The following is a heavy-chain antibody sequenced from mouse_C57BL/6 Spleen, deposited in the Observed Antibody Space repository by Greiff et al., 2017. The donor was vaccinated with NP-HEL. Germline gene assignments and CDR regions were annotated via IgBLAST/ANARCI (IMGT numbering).Heavy chain of an antibody. V-gene: IGHV5-6*02. Sequence: DVKLVESGGDLVKPGGSLKLSCAASGFTFSSYGMSWVRQTPDKRLEWVATISSGGSYTYYPDSVKGRFTISRDNAKNTLYLQMSSRKSEDTARYYCARQWAYYSTWFAYWGQGTLVTVSA. D-gene: IGHD2-5*01. CDR2: ISSGGSYT. CDR3: ARQWAYYSTWFAY. J-gene: IGHJ3*01. CDR1: GFTFSSYG.